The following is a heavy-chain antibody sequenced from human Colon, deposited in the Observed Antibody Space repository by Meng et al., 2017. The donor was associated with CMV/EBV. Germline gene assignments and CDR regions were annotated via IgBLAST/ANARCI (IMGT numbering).Heavy chain of an antibody. Sequence: LVQSGAEVKKPGASVKGSCKASGYTFTGYFMYWVRQAPGQGLEWLGVINPITGGTNYAQKFQGRVTMTRDTSMNTAYMELSRLRSDDTAVYYCASLSGGDFDYWGQGTLVTVSS. CDR3: ASLSGGDFDY. J-gene: IGHJ4*02. V-gene: IGHV1-2*02. D-gene: IGHD1-26*01. CDR1: GYTFTGYF. CDR2: INPITGGT.